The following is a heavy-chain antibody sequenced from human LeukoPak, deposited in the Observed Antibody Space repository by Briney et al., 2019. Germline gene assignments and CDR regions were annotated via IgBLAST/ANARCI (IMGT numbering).Heavy chain of an antibody. CDR1: GGSISSGSYY. J-gene: IGHJ4*02. D-gene: IGHD3-10*01. CDR2: IYTSGST. CDR3: ARAEPSYYYGSGSYHIGS. Sequence: NPSETLSLTCTVSGGSISSGSYYWSWIRQPAGKGLEWIGRIYTSGSTNYNPSLKSRVTISVDTSKNQFSLKLSSVTAADTAVYYCARAEPSYYYGSGSYHIGSWGQGTLVTVSS. V-gene: IGHV4-61*02.